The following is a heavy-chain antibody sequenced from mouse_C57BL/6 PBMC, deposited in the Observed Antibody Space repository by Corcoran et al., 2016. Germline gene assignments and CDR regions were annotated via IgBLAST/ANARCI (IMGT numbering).Heavy chain of an antibody. Sequence: QVQLQQSGPVLARPGAPVTLSCKASGYTFTSYGISWLKQRTVQGVVWIGEIYPRSGNTYYNEKFKVKATLTADKSSSTAYMELRSLTSEYSAVYFCERGDYDEAYAVDYWGQGTSITVS. CDR1: GYTFTSYG. D-gene: IGHD2-4*01. CDR2: IYPRSGNT. CDR3: ERGDYDEAYAVDY. V-gene: IGHV1-81*01. J-gene: IGHJ4*01.